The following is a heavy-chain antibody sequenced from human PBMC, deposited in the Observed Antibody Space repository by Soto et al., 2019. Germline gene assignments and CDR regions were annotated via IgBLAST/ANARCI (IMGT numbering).Heavy chain of an antibody. Sequence: ASVKVSCKASGYTFTSYGISWVRQAPGQGLEWMGWISAYNGNTNYAQKLQGRVTMTTDTSTSTAYMELRSLRSDDTAVYYCARDRGTTVVTRGAFDIWGQGTMVTVSS. V-gene: IGHV1-18*04. D-gene: IGHD4-17*01. J-gene: IGHJ3*02. CDR2: ISAYNGNT. CDR3: ARDRGTTVVTRGAFDI. CDR1: GYTFTSYG.